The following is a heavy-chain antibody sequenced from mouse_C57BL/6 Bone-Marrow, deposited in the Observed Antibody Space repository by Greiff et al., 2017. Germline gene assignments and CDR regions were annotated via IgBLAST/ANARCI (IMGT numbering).Heavy chain of an antibody. CDR1: GFTFSSYA. J-gene: IGHJ4*01. CDR2: ISDGGSYT. CDR3: AREGDGCYGGGYYAMDY. D-gene: IGHD2-3*01. Sequence: DVMLVESGGGLVKPGGSLKLSCAASGFTFSSYAMSWVRQTPEKRLEWVATISDGGSYTYYPDNVKGRFTISRDNAKNNLYLQMSHLKSEDTAMYYCAREGDGCYGGGYYAMDYWGQGTSVTVSS. V-gene: IGHV5-4*01.